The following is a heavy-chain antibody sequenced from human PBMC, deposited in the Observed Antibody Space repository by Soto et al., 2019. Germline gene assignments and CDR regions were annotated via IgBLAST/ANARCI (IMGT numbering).Heavy chain of an antibody. CDR3: EAAAATLY. Sequence: QVQLVESGGGVVQPGRSLRLSCAASGFTFSSFAMHWVRRAPGKGLEWVAVISYDGSNRYYADSVKGRFTISRDNSKNTLYLQMNSLRAEDTAVYYCEAAAATLYWGQGTLVTVSS. V-gene: IGHV3-30-3*01. CDR1: GFTFSSFA. J-gene: IGHJ4*02. D-gene: IGHD6-13*01. CDR2: ISYDGSNR.